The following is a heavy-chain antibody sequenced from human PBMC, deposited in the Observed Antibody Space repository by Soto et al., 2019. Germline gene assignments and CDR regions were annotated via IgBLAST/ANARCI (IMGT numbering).Heavy chain of an antibody. V-gene: IGHV4-34*01. CDR3: ARGDPSGYYDYVWGSYRYGATSHYFDY. Sequence: QVQLQQWGAGLLKPSETLSLTCAVYGGSFSGYYWSWIRQPPGKGLEWIGEINHSGSTNYNPSLKSRVTISVDTSKNQFSLKLSSVTAADTAVYYCARGDPSGYYDYVWGSYRYGATSHYFDYWGQGTLVTVSS. D-gene: IGHD3-16*02. CDR2: INHSGST. J-gene: IGHJ4*02. CDR1: GGSFSGYY.